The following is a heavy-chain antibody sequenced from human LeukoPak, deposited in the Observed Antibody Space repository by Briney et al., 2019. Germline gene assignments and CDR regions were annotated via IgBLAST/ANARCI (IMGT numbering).Heavy chain of an antibody. Sequence: QPGGSLRLSCAASGFTFSSYEMNWVRQAPGKGLEWVSYISSSGSTIYYADAVKGRFTISRDNAKNSLYLQMNSLRAEDTAVYYCAKDTPEGYDFWSGYPLAYWGQGTLVTVSS. V-gene: IGHV3-48*03. D-gene: IGHD3-3*01. J-gene: IGHJ4*02. CDR3: AKDTPEGYDFWSGYPLAY. CDR1: GFTFSSYE. CDR2: ISSSGSTI.